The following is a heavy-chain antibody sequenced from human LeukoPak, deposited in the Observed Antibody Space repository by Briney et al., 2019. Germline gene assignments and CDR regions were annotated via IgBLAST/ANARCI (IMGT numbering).Heavy chain of an antibody. Sequence: PSETLSLTCTVSGGSISNSYYYWGWTRQPPGEALEWIGSIYYSGTTYYKPSLKSRVTISVDTSKDQFSLRLSSVTAADTAVYYCARVEEIAVAGPDYWGQGTLVTVSS. CDR1: GGSISNSYYY. D-gene: IGHD6-19*01. J-gene: IGHJ4*02. CDR3: ARVEEIAVAGPDY. CDR2: IYYSGTT. V-gene: IGHV4-39*07.